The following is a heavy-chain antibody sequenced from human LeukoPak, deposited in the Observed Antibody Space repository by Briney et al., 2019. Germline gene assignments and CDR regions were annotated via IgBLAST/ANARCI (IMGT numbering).Heavy chain of an antibody. Sequence: SLKLSCKASGGTFSSYAISWVRQAPGQGLEWVGRIIPILGIANYAQKFQGRVTITADKSTSTAYMELSSLRSEDAAVYYCARGGGAAAGTPGIDYWGQGTLVTVSS. CDR1: GGTFSSYA. V-gene: IGHV1-69*04. J-gene: IGHJ4*02. CDR3: ARGGGAAAGTPGIDY. CDR2: IIPILGIA. D-gene: IGHD6-13*01.